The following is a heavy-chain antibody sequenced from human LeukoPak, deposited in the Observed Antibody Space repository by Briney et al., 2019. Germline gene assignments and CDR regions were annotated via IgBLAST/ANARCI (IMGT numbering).Heavy chain of an antibody. CDR2: IYHSGST. D-gene: IGHD1-1*01. CDR3: ARGWKGAFDY. CDR1: GYSISSGYY. V-gene: IGHV4-38-2*02. Sequence: SETLSLTCSVSGYSISSGYYWGWIRQPPGKGLEWIGSIYHSGSTYYNPSLKSRVTISVDTSKNQFSLKLSSVTAADTAVYYCARGWKGAFDYWGQGTLVTVSS. J-gene: IGHJ4*02.